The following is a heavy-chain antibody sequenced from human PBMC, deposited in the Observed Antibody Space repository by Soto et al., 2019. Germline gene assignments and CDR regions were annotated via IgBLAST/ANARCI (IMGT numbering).Heavy chain of an antibody. CDR3: ARKYGYSFDY. CDR1: GDSISSNSAT. CDR2: TYYRSKWFN. Sequence: PSETLSLTXAISGDSISSNSATWSWIRQSPSRGLEWLGRTYYRSKWFNEYAVSVRSRITINPDTSKNQFSLQLNSVTPEDSAVYYCARKYGYSFDYWGQGTLVTVSS. J-gene: IGHJ4*02. D-gene: IGHD2-15*01. V-gene: IGHV6-1*01.